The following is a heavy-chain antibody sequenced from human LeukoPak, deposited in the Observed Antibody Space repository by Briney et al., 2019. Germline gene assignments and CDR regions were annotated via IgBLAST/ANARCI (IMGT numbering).Heavy chain of an antibody. Sequence: GGSLRLSCAASGFTFSSYAMSWVRQAPGRGLEWVSAISGSGGSTYYADSVKGRFTISRDNSKNTLYLQMNSLRAEDTAVYYCAKGSLRYFDWLFGFWGQGTLVTVSS. V-gene: IGHV3-23*01. D-gene: IGHD3-9*01. CDR3: AKGSLRYFDWLFGF. CDR2: ISGSGGST. J-gene: IGHJ4*02. CDR1: GFTFSSYA.